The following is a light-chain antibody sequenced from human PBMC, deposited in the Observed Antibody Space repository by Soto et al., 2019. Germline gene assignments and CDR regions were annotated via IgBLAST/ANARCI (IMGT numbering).Light chain of an antibody. Sequence: EIVLTQSPGILSLSPGERATLSCRASQSLNSNYLAWFQQKPGQAPRLLIYGASSRATGFPDRFSGSGSGTDFTLTLRRVEPDDFAVYYCQHFRAFGQGTRLEIK. V-gene: IGKV3-20*01. J-gene: IGKJ5*01. CDR1: QSLNSNY. CDR3: QHFRA. CDR2: GAS.